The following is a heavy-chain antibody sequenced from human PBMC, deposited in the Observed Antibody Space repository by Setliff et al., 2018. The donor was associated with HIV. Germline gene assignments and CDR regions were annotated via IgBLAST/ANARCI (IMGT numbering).Heavy chain of an antibody. J-gene: IGHJ4*02. D-gene: IGHD1-26*01. CDR1: GYIFMNND. CDR3: ARGSRELVH. V-gene: IGHV1-18*01. CDR2: ISTYIGNS. Sequence: GASVKVSCKASGYIFMNNDISWVRQAPGQGLEWMGWISTYIGNSNYAQKFQGRVTMTTDTSTNTAYMELRSLRSDDTAVYYCARGSRELVHWGQGTLVTVSS.